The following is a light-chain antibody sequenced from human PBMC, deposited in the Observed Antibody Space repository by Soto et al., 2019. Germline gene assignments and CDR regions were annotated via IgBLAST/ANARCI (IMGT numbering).Light chain of an antibody. CDR1: QSVSNSY. V-gene: IGKV3-20*01. J-gene: IGKJ1*01. CDR3: QQYGSSPWT. Sequence: EIVLTQSPGTLSLSPGERATLSCRASQSVSNSYIAWYQRKPGQAPRLLIYGASSRATGIPDRFSGSGSGTYFTLTISRLELEDFAVYYCQQYGSSPWTFGQGTKVEIK. CDR2: GAS.